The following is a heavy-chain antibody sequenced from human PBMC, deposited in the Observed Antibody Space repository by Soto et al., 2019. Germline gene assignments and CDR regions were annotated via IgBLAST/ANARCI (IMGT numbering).Heavy chain of an antibody. J-gene: IGHJ6*03. Sequence: QLQLQESGPGLVKPSETLYLTCTVSGGSISSSSYYWGWIRQPPGKGLEWIGSIYYSGSTYYNPSLKSRVTISVDTSKNQFSLKLSSVTAADTAVYYCATPAGGGSGGPAYYYYYMDVWGKGTTVTVSS. CDR2: IYYSGST. V-gene: IGHV4-39*01. CDR3: ATPAGGGSGGPAYYYYYMDV. D-gene: IGHD6-19*01. CDR1: GGSISSSSYY.